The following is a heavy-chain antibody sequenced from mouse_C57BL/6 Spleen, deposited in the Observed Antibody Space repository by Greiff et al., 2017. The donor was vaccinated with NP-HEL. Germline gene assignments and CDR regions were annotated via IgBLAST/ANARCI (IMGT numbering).Heavy chain of an antibody. CDR1: GYSFTGYY. J-gene: IGHJ4*01. CDR2: IYPYNGVS. CDR3: AKESTMVTTAYYAMDY. D-gene: IGHD2-2*01. V-gene: IGHV1-31*01. Sequence: EVQLQQSGPELVKPGASVKISCKASGYSFTGYYMHWVKQSHGNILDWIGYIYPYNGVSSYNQKFKGKATLTVDKSSITAYMELRSLTSEDSAVYYCAKESTMVTTAYYAMDYWGQGTSVTVSS.